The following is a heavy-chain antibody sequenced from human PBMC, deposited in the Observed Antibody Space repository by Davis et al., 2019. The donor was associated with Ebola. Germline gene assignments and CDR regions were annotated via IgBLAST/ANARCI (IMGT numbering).Heavy chain of an antibody. Sequence: SETLSLTCTVSGGSISSSSYYWSWIRQPPGKGLEWIGEINHSGSTNYNPSLKSRVTISVDTSKNQFSLKLSSVTAADTAVYYCARGSSSSSGYYYYGMDVWGQGTTVTVSS. J-gene: IGHJ6*02. D-gene: IGHD6-6*01. CDR1: GGSISSSSYY. V-gene: IGHV4-39*07. CDR2: INHSGST. CDR3: ARGSSSSSGYYYYGMDV.